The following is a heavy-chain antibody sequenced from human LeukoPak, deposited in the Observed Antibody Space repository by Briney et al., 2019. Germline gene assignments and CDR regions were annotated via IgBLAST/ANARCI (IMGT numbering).Heavy chain of an antibody. CDR1: GGSVSFYY. J-gene: IGHJ6*02. CDR3: ARDARGSSYMDV. CDR2: IYYSGST. D-gene: IGHD3-10*01. V-gene: IGHV4-59*02. Sequence: SETLSLTCTVSGGSVSFYYWSWIRQPPGKGLEWIGYIYYSGSTNYNPSLKSRVTISADTSKNQFSLKVSSVTAADTAVYYCARDARGSSYMDVWGQGTTVTVSS.